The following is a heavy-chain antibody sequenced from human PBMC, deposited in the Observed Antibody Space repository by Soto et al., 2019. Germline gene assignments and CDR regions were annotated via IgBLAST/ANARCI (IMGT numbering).Heavy chain of an antibody. Sequence: QVQLVQSGAEVKKPGSSVKVSCMTSGGSFSGYVFTWVRQAPGQGLEWMGRIIPVHNITHYAESLKERVTISADTSSSTTAMELSTLRSDDTAVYLCGRANTIFGIVTDVYDTWGQGTMVIVSS. J-gene: IGHJ3*01. CDR3: GRANTIFGIVTDVYDT. D-gene: IGHD3-3*01. CDR2: IIPVHNIT. CDR1: GGSFSGYV. V-gene: IGHV1-69*04.